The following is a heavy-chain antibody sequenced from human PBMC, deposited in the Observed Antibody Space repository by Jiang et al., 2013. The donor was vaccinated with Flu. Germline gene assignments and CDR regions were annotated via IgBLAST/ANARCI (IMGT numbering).Heavy chain of an antibody. Sequence: GLVWVPRVKSDGISINYADFVEGRFTISRDNAENTVYLQMNSLRPEDTAVYYCARDYDDSSSDYYYYYGMDLWGQGTTVTVSS. D-gene: IGHD4-17*01. CDR3: ARDYDDSSSDYYYYYGMDL. CDR2: VKSDGISI. V-gene: IGHV3-74*01. J-gene: IGHJ6*02.